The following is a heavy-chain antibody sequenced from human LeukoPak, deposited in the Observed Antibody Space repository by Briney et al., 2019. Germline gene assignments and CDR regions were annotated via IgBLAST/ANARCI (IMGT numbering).Heavy chain of an antibody. CDR2: IVPVLEEA. D-gene: IGHD1-1*01. CDR3: ARDQLELGTHWFDP. CDR1: GVTFSNSG. V-gene: IGHV1-69*04. Sequence: ASVKVSCKASGVTFSNSGITWVRQAPGQGLESMGRIVPVLEEAQYAQNFQGRVTITADKSTSTAYMELNSLTSEDTAVYYCARDQLELGTHWFDPWGQGTLVTVSS. J-gene: IGHJ5*02.